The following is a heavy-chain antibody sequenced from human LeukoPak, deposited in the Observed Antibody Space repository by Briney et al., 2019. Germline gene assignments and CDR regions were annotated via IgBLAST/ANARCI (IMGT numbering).Heavy chain of an antibody. CDR2: ISGSGGSS. J-gene: IGHJ6*03. V-gene: IGHV3-23*01. D-gene: IGHD6-13*01. Sequence: PGGSLRLSCAASGFTFSFSAMTWVRQPPGKGLEWVSPISGSGGSSYYADSVKGRFTISRDNSKNTLYLQMNSLRAEDTAVYYCAKGRGSSWFTSSYSMDVWGKGTTVTASS. CDR3: AKGRGSSWFTSSYSMDV. CDR1: GFTFSFSA.